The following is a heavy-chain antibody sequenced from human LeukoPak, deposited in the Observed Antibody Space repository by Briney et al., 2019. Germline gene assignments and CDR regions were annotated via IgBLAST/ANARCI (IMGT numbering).Heavy chain of an antibody. V-gene: IGHV3-23*01. CDR3: AKEIQYSSSWLAGGAFDI. Sequence: GGSLRLSCAASGFTFSRYAMSWVRQAPGKGLEWVSAISGSGGRTYYPDSVKGRFTISRDNSKNTLYLQMKSLRAEDTAVYYCAKEIQYSSSWLAGGAFDIWGQGTMVTVSS. CDR1: GFTFSRYA. J-gene: IGHJ3*02. CDR2: ISGSGGRT. D-gene: IGHD6-13*01.